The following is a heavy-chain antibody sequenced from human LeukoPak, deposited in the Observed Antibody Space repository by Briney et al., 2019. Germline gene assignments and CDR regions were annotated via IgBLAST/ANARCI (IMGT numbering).Heavy chain of an antibody. CDR2: IYPGDSDT. D-gene: IGHD6-19*01. J-gene: IGHJ4*02. Sequence: GESLNISCKASGYPFTTYWSAGVRKMQGKGLEWMGIIYPGDSDTTYSPSFQGQITLSVDKSTKPAYLQWSRLKASDTGMYYRERLRQGVAGTWGYWGQGTLVTV. CDR3: ERLRQGVAGTWGY. CDR1: GYPFTTYW. V-gene: IGHV5-51*01.